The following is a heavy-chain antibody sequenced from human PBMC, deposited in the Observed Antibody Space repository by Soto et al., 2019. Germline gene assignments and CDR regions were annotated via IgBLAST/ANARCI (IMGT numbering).Heavy chain of an antibody. CDR2: ISAYNGNT. Sequence: QVQLVQSGVELKKTGASVKVSCQASDFTLTNYGITWVRQAPGQGLEWMGWISAYNGNTEYAQKVQGRVTLTTDTSTNTVYMELRNLRSDDTAVYYCVKSGGEAELLILDYWGQGTRLTVS. CDR1: DFTLTNYG. CDR3: VKSGGEAELLILDY. V-gene: IGHV1-18*04. D-gene: IGHD1-7*01. J-gene: IGHJ4*02.